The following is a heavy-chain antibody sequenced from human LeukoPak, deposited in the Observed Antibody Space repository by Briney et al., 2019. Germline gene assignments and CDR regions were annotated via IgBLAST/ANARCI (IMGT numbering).Heavy chain of an antibody. CDR3: ARENWGSSFDY. D-gene: IGHD7-27*01. Sequence: GGSLRLSCAASGFTFSSDWMHWVRQAPGKGMVWVSRINSDGSSTRYADSVKGRFTISRDNAKNTLYLQMNSLRAEDTAVYYCARENWGSSFDYWGQGTLVTVSS. CDR1: GFTFSSDW. CDR2: INSDGSST. V-gene: IGHV3-74*01. J-gene: IGHJ4*02.